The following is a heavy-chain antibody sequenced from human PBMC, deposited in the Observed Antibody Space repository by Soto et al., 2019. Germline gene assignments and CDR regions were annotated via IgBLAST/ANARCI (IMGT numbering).Heavy chain of an antibody. Sequence: VRLSCAACGFTFSNAWMNWVCQDPGKGLEWVGRIKSKTDGGTTDYAAAGKGXXTXXXXXSXXTLYLQKNSLKTEDTAVYYCTPDPDLRYFDWLFFPPGLYGMDVWGQGTTVTVSS. CDR3: TPDPDLRYFDWLFFPPGLYGMDV. J-gene: IGHJ6*02. CDR2: IKSKTDGGTT. CDR1: GFTFSNAW. D-gene: IGHD3-9*01. V-gene: IGHV3-15*07.